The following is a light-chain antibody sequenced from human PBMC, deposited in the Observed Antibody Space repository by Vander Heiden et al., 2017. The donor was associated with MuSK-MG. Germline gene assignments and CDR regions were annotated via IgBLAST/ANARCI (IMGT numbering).Light chain of an antibody. CDR1: QNIINW. Sequence: DIQMTQSPSTLSASVGDRVTITCRASQNIINWFAWYQQKPGKAPKLLIYRASTLESGVPSRFSGSGSGTEFTLTINSLQPDDFATYYCHQYNAFPYTFGQGTKLEIK. CDR3: HQYNAFPYT. V-gene: IGKV1-5*03. CDR2: RAS. J-gene: IGKJ2*01.